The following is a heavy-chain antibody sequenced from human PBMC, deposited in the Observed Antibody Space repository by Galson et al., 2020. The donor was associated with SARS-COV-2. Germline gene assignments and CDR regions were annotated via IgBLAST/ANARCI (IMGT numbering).Heavy chain of an antibody. Sequence: SETLSLTCTVSGGSISSSSYYWGWIRQPPGKGLEWIGSIYYSGSTYYNPSLKSRVTISVDTSKNQFSLKLSSVTAADTAVYYCARVARFLEYRNFDYWGQGTLVTVSS. CDR1: GGSISSSSYY. V-gene: IGHV4-39*07. CDR2: IYYSGST. J-gene: IGHJ4*02. D-gene: IGHD3-3*01. CDR3: ARVARFLEYRNFDY.